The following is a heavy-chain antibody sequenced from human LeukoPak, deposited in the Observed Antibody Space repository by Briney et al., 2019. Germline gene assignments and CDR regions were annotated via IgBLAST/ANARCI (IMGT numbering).Heavy chain of an antibody. CDR2: MNPNSCNT. J-gene: IGHJ4*02. CDR3: ARGRITIFGVVQDY. Sequence: ASVKVSCKASGYTFTSYDINWVRQAAGQGLEWMGWMNPNSCNTGYAQKFQGRVTMTRNTSISTAYMELSSLRSEDTAVYYCARGRITIFGVVQDYWGQGTLVTVSS. CDR1: GYTFTSYD. V-gene: IGHV1-8*01. D-gene: IGHD3-3*01.